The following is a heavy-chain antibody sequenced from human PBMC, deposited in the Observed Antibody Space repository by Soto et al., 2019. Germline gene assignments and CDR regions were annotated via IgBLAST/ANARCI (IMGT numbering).Heavy chain of an antibody. D-gene: IGHD6-6*01. J-gene: IGHJ6*02. CDR3: ARAGSEDYYGMDV. CDR2: IHYTGST. Sequence: QVQLQESGPGLVKPSQTLSLTCSVSGGSISSDEYFWSWIRQSPGKGLEWIGYIHYTGSTSNNPSLKSRPTILVDTSKNQFSLKLSSVTAADTAVYFCARAGSEDYYGMDVWGQGTPVTVSS. CDR1: GGSISSDEYF. V-gene: IGHV4-30-4*01.